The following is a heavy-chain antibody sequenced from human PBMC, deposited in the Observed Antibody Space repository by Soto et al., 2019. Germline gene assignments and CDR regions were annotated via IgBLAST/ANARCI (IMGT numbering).Heavy chain of an antibody. J-gene: IGHJ5*02. CDR2: MNPNSANT. D-gene: IGHD2-2*02. CDR1: GYTFTSYD. Sequence: ASVKVSCKSSGYTFTSYDINWVRHATGQGLEWMGWMNPNSANTGYAQKFQGRVTMTRNTSISTAYMELSSLRSEDTAVYYCARGVYCISTSCYRGGWFDPWGQGTLVTVSS. CDR3: ARGVYCISTSCYRGGWFDP. V-gene: IGHV1-8*01.